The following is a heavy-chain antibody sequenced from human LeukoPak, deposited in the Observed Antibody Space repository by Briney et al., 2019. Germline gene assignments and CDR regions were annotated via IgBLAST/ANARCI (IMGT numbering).Heavy chain of an antibody. J-gene: IGHJ6*03. CDR2: TRYDGSNK. CDR1: GFTFSSYT. Sequence: PGRSLRLSCAASGFTFSSYTMHWVRQAPGKGLEWVAFTRYDGSNKYYADSVKGRFTLSRDNSKNTLYLQMNSLRAEDTAVYYCAKDQTGGYYYYYMDVWGKGTTVTVSS. D-gene: IGHD7-27*01. V-gene: IGHV3-30*02. CDR3: AKDQTGGYYYYYMDV.